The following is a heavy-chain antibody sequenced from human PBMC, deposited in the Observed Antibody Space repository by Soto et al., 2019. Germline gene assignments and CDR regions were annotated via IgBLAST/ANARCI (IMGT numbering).Heavy chain of an antibody. D-gene: IGHD6-13*01. CDR1: GFTFTSSA. Sequence: SVKVSCKASGFTFTSSAMHWVRQARGQRLEWIGWIVVGSGNTNYAQKFQERVTITRDMSTSTAYMELSSLRSEDTAVYYCAASFIAAAGNDAFDIWGQGTMVTVSS. J-gene: IGHJ3*02. V-gene: IGHV1-58*02. CDR2: IVVGSGNT. CDR3: AASFIAAAGNDAFDI.